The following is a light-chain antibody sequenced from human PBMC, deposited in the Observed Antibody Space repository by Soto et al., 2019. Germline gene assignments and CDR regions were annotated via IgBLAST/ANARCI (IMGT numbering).Light chain of an antibody. Sequence: DIQMTQSPSTLSASVGDRVTITCRASQSVNNWLAWYQQKPGRAPNLLIYKASSLESGVPSRFSGSGSGTEFTLTISSPQPDDFATYYCQQYSIFRTFGQGTKVEIK. CDR2: KAS. CDR3: QQYSIFRT. V-gene: IGKV1-5*03. J-gene: IGKJ1*01. CDR1: QSVNNW.